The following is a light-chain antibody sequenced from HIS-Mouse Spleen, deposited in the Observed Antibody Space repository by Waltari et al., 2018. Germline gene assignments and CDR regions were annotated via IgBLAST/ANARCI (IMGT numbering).Light chain of an antibody. CDR2: RNN. CDR1: SSHIGSNY. J-gene: IGLJ1*01. CDR3: AAWDDSLSGSYV. Sequence: QSVLTQPPSASGTPGQRGTTPCSGSSSHIGSNYVYWYQQLPGPAPKLLIYRNNQRPSGVPDRFSGSKSGTSASLAISGLRSEDEADYYCAAWDDSLSGSYVFGTGTKVTVL. V-gene: IGLV1-47*01.